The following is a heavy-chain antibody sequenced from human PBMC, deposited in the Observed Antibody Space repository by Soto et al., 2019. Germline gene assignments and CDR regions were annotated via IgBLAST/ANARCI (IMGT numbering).Heavy chain of an antibody. Sequence: EVQLLESGGGLVQPGESLRLSCAASGFTFSYYWMHWVRQAPGMGLVWVSRIHSDGSSTTYADSVKGRFPISRDNARNTLYLQMNSLRAEDTAVYFCARGDRGAFDLWGQGTVLTVSS. J-gene: IGHJ3*01. V-gene: IGHV3-74*01. CDR2: IHSDGSST. D-gene: IGHD1-26*01. CDR3: ARGDRGAFDL. CDR1: GFTFSYYW.